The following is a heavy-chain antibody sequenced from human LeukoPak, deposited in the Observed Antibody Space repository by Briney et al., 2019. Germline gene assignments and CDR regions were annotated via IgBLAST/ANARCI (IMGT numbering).Heavy chain of an antibody. CDR2: ISSSGSTI. D-gene: IGHD2-21*02. J-gene: IGHJ4*02. CDR1: GFTFSSYE. CDR3: ARDNPYCGGDCYSRPDH. V-gene: IGHV3-48*03. Sequence: PGGSLRLSCAASGFTFSSYEMNWVRQAPGKGLEWVSYISSSGSTIYYADSVKGRFTISRDNAKNSLYLQMNSLRAEDTAVYYCARDNPYCGGDCYSRPDHWGQGTLVTVSS.